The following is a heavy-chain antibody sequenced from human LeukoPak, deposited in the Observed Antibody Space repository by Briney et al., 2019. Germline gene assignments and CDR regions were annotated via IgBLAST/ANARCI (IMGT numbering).Heavy chain of an antibody. CDR1: GYSFSSYW. Sequence: GQSLKISCKGLGYSFSSYWNAWVRQRPGKGLEWMGIIYPGGSETRYDPSFQGQVTISADSSTSTAYLQWSSLRASDTAMYYCARASRDGYNQNFDHWGQGTLVTVSS. D-gene: IGHD5-24*01. CDR2: IYPGGSET. J-gene: IGHJ4*02. CDR3: ARASRDGYNQNFDH. V-gene: IGHV5-51*01.